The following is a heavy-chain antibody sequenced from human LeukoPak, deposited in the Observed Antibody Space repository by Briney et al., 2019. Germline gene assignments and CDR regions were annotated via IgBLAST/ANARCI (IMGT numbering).Heavy chain of an antibody. CDR2: IIPILGIA. Sequence: GSSVKVSCKASGGTFSSYAISWVRQAPGQGLEWMGRIIPILGIANYAQKFQGRVTITADKSTSTAYMELSSLRSEDTAVYYCARDRGGESDHTWGQGTLVTVSS. V-gene: IGHV1-69*04. J-gene: IGHJ4*02. CDR3: ARDRGGESDHT. CDR1: GGTFSSYA. D-gene: IGHD4-17*01.